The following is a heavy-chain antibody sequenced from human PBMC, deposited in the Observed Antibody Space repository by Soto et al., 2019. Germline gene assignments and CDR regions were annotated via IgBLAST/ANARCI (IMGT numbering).Heavy chain of an antibody. CDR3: AKDTLYGGNYYYYYMDV. CDR2: ISWNSGSV. CDR1: GFTFDEYA. D-gene: IGHD4-17*01. V-gene: IGHV3-9*01. Sequence: EVQLVESGGGLVQPGGSLRLSCAVSGFTFDEYAMHWVRQAPGKGLEWVSGISWNSGSVGYANSVKGRFTISRDNAKNSLSLQMNSLRAEDTALYYCAKDTLYGGNYYYYYMDVWGKGTAVTVSS. J-gene: IGHJ6*03.